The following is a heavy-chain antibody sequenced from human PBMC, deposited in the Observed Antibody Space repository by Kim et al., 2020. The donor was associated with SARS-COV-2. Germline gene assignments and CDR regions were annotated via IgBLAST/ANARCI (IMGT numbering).Heavy chain of an antibody. CDR3: AGGPGSYYYDSSGLDY. CDR1: GFTFSDYY. V-gene: IGHV3-11*01. J-gene: IGHJ4*02. CDR2: ISSSGSTI. D-gene: IGHD3-22*01. Sequence: GGSLRLSCAASGFTFSDYYMSWIRQAPGKGLEWVSYISSSGSTIYYADSVKGRFTISRDNAKNSLYLQMNSLRAEDTAVYYCAGGPGSYYYDSSGLDYWGQGTLVTVSS.